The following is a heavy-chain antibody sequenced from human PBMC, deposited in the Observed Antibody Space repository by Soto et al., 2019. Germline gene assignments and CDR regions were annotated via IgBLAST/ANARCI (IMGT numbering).Heavy chain of an antibody. D-gene: IGHD6-6*01. CDR2: INHSGST. J-gene: IGHJ5*02. CDR3: AREEYSSSIWFDP. V-gene: IGHV4-34*01. Sequence: PSETLSLTCAVYGGSFSGYYWSWIRQPPGKGLEWIGEINHSGSTNYNPSLKRRVTISVDTSKNQFSLKLSSVTAADTAVYYCAREEYSSSIWFDPWVQGNMVAV. CDR1: GGSFSGYY.